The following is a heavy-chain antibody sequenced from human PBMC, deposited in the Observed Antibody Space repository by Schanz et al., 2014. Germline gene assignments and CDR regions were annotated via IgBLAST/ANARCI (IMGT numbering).Heavy chain of an antibody. CDR1: GGSIRSGTYY. CDR2: VFPNGIT. J-gene: IGHJ2*01. Sequence: QVQLQESGPGLVKPSQTLSLTCTVSGGSIRSGTYYWSWIRRPAGKALEWVGRVFPNGITNYNPSLKSRVTISLDSSKTQFSRPLTSLTAADTAVYYCARDTTWRLDLWGRGTLVTVSS. V-gene: IGHV4-61*02. D-gene: IGHD1-1*01. CDR3: ARDTTWRLDL.